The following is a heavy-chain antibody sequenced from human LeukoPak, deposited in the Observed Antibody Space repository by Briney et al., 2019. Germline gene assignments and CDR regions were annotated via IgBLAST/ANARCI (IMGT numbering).Heavy chain of an antibody. CDR2: IYYSGST. D-gene: IGHD3-9*01. J-gene: IGHJ4*02. V-gene: IGHV4-39*07. Sequence: SETLSLTCTVSGGSISSSSYYWGWIRQPPGKGLEWIGSIYYSGSTYYNPSLKSRVTISVDTSKNQFSLKLSSVTAADTAVYYCAREKVTFVYFDWLSSHFDYWGQGTLVTVSS. CDR3: AREKVTFVYFDWLSSHFDY. CDR1: GGSISSSSYY.